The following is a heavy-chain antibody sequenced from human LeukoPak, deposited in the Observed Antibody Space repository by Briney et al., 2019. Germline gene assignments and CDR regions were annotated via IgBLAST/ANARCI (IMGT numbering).Heavy chain of an antibody. Sequence: HSGGSLRLSCTASGFTFSNYWMSWVRQAPGKGLEWVANIKQDGSDRYYVDSVKGRFTISRDDAKNSLYLQMNSLRAEDTAVYYCARDRALYHTRGYYYTEDDYWGQGTLVTVSA. D-gene: IGHD3-22*01. V-gene: IGHV3-7*01. J-gene: IGHJ4*02. CDR1: GFTFSNYW. CDR3: ARDRALYHTRGYYYTEDDY. CDR2: IKQDGSDR.